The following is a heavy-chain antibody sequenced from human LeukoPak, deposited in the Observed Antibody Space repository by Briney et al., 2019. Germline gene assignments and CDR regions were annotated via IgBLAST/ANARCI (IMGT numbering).Heavy chain of an antibody. CDR3: ARTLALYGSGSFFDF. CDR1: GFTVSSNY. Sequence: PGGSLRLSCAASGFTVSSNYMSWIRQAPGEGLEWVAVISYDGSIKYYADSLKGRFTISRDNSKNTLYLQMNSLRAEDTAVYYCARTLALYGSGSFFDFWGQGTLVTVSS. CDR2: ISYDGSIK. J-gene: IGHJ4*02. V-gene: IGHV3-30-3*01. D-gene: IGHD3-10*01.